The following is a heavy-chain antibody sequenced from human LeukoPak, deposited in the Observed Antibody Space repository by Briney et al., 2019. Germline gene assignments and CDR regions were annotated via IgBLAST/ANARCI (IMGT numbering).Heavy chain of an antibody. Sequence: SVKVSCKASGGTFSSYAISWVRQAPGQGLEWMGGIIPIFGTANYAQKFQGRVTITADESTSTAYMKLSSLRSEDTAVYYCAREPYYYDSSGYPLYYYYGMDVWGQGTTVTVSS. CDR3: AREPYYYDSSGYPLYYYYGMDV. CDR1: GGTFSSYA. D-gene: IGHD3-22*01. CDR2: IIPIFGTA. V-gene: IGHV1-69*13. J-gene: IGHJ6*02.